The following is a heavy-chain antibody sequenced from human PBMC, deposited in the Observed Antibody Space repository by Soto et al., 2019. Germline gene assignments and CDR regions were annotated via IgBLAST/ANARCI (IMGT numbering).Heavy chain of an antibody. CDR1: GFTLSNYG. D-gene: IGHD7-27*01. J-gene: IGHJ3*02. Sequence: GGSLRLSCVASGFTLSNYGMHWVRQAPGKGLEWVAVISYDGTNTYYADSVKGRFTISRDKSRNTLYLQMNSLRAEDTAVYYCARQLGMGAFDIWGQGTMVTVSS. CDR3: ARQLGMGAFDI. CDR2: ISYDGTNT. V-gene: IGHV3-30*03.